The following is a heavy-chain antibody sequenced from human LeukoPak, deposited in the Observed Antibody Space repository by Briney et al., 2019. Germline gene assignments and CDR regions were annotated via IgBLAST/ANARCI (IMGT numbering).Heavy chain of an antibody. CDR1: GYTFTGYY. CDR2: ISPNSGGT. Sequence: ASVKVSCKASGYTFTGYYLHWVRQAPGQGLEWMGWISPNSGGTHYAQKFQGRVTMTRDTPITTAYMELSRLRSDDTAVFYCARDSTGSYLDYWGQGTLVTVSS. D-gene: IGHD1-26*01. V-gene: IGHV1-2*02. CDR3: ARDSTGSYLDY. J-gene: IGHJ4*02.